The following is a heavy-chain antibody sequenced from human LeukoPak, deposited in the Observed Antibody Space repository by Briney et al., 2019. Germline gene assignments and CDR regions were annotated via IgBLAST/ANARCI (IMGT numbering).Heavy chain of an antibody. CDR1: GGSISSYY. V-gene: IGHV4-59*01. Sequence: PSETLSLTCTVSGGSISSYYWSWIRQPPGKGLEWIGYIYYSGSTNYNPSLKSRVTISVDTSKNQFSLKLSSVTAADTAVYYCARGTYYYDSSGYYRYYFDYWGQGTLVTVSS. D-gene: IGHD3-22*01. CDR2: IYYSGST. J-gene: IGHJ4*02. CDR3: ARGTYYYDSSGYYRYYFDY.